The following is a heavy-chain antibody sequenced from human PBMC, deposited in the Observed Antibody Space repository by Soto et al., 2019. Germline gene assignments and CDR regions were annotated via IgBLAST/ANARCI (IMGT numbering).Heavy chain of an antibody. D-gene: IGHD6-6*01. CDR1: GFSLSNPRMG. V-gene: IGHV2-26*01. J-gene: IGHJ5*02. CDR2: IFSNDEK. CDR3: ARITAGSIADHWSWFDP. Sequence: QVTLKESGPVRVKPTETLTLTCTVSGFSLSNPRMGVSWIRQPPGKDLDWLAHIFSNDEKSYSTSLKNRLTISKDTTKSQVVLTMTHMDHVDTATYYCARITAGSIADHWSWFDPWGQGTLVTVSS.